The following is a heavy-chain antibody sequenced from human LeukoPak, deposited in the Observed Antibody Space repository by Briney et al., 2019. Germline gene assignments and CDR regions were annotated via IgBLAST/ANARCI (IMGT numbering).Heavy chain of an antibody. CDR2: FDPEDGEA. Sequence: ASVKVSCKVSGYTLTELSMHWVRQAPGKGLEWMGGFDPEDGEAIYAQKFQGRVTMTEDTSTDTAYMELSSLRSEDTAVYYCARDRPHCGGDCYDYWGQGTLVTVSS. CDR1: GYTLTELS. CDR3: ARDRPHCGGDCYDY. V-gene: IGHV1-24*01. J-gene: IGHJ4*02. D-gene: IGHD2-21*01.